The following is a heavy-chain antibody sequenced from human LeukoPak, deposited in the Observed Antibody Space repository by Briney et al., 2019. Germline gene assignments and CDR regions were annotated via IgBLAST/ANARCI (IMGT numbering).Heavy chain of an antibody. D-gene: IGHD3-22*01. Sequence: PSETLSLTCTVSGYSISSGYDWGWIRQSPGKGLEWIGSISQSGNSYDNPSLKGRVTISVDTSKNLFFLRLSSVTAADTAVFYCAKDSSVFHYDSRNFDYWGQGTLVTVSS. J-gene: IGHJ4*02. CDR2: ISQSGNS. V-gene: IGHV4-38-2*02. CDR3: AKDSSVFHYDSRNFDY. CDR1: GYSISSGYD.